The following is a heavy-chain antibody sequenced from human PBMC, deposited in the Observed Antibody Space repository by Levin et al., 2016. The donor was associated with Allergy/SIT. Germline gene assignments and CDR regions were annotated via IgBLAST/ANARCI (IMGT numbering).Heavy chain of an antibody. CDR1: GFTFSSYA. Sequence: GESLKISCAASGFTFSSYAMSWVRQAPGKGLEWVSAISGSGGSTYYADSVKGRFTISRDNSKNTLYLQMNSLRAEDTAVYYCAKDGGTVVVTPIDYWGQGTLVTVSS. D-gene: IGHD2-21*02. CDR3: AKDGGTVVVTPIDY. CDR2: ISGSGGST. J-gene: IGHJ4*02. V-gene: IGHV3-23*01.